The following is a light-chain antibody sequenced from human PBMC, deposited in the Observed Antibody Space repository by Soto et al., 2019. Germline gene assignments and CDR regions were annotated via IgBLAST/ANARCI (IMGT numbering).Light chain of an antibody. CDR1: SSDAGGYNF. J-gene: IGLJ2*01. CDR2: DVR. V-gene: IGLV2-14*03. CDR3: SSYTSSSTVI. Sequence: QSVLTQPASVSGSPGQSITISCTGTSSDAGGYNFVSWYQQHPGKAPKFIIYDVRNRPSGVSNRFSGSRSGNTASLTISGLQAEDEADYYCSSYTSSSTVIFGGGTKVTVL.